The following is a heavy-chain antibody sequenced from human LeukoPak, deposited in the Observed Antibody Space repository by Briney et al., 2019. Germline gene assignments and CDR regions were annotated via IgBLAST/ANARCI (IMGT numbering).Heavy chain of an antibody. J-gene: IGHJ4*02. CDR3: ARVRDGYNDYYFDY. CDR1: GFTVSSNY. CDR2: IYSGGNT. D-gene: IGHD5-24*01. V-gene: IGHV3-53*01. Sequence: PGGSLRLSCAASGFTVSSNYMIWVRQAPGKGLEGGSVIYSGGNTYYADSVKVRFTISRDNSKNTLYLQMNSLRAEDTAVYYCARVRDGYNDYYFDYWGQGTLVTVSS.